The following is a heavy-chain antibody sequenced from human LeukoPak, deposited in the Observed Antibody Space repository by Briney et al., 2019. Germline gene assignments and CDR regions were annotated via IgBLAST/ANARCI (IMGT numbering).Heavy chain of an antibody. J-gene: IGHJ4*02. CDR3: ASTMVRGVWAY. V-gene: IGHV3-66*01. Sequence: GGSPRLSCAASGFTVSSNYMSWVRQAPGKGLEWVSVIYSGGSTYYADSVKGRFTISRDNSKNTLYLQMNSLRAEDTAVYYCASTMVRGVWAYWGQGTLVTVSS. CDR1: GFTVSSNY. D-gene: IGHD3-10*01. CDR2: IYSGGST.